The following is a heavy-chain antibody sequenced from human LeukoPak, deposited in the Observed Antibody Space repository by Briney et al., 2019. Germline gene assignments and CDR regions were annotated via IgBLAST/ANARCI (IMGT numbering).Heavy chain of an antibody. V-gene: IGHV1-2*02. CDR3: ARAGAVVDNWFDP. CDR2: INPNSGGT. J-gene: IGHJ5*02. D-gene: IGHD2-15*01. Sequence: ASVKVSCKASGYTFTAYYIHWVRQAPGQGLEWMGWINPNSGGTNYAQKFQGRVTMTRDKSISTAYMELSRLRSDDTAVFYCARAGAVVDNWFDPWGQGTLVTVSS. CDR1: GYTFTAYY.